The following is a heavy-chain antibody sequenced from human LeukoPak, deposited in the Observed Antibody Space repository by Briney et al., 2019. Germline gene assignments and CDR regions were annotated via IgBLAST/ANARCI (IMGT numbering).Heavy chain of an antibody. J-gene: IGHJ6*02. V-gene: IGHV1-18*01. CDR2: ISAYNGNI. CDR1: GYTFTSYG. D-gene: IGHD6-19*01. CDR3: ARAPLPIAVAADPIRYYYYYGMDV. Sequence: ASVKVSCKASGYTFTSYGISWVRQAPGQGLEWMGWISAYNGNINYAQKFQGRVTITADESTSTAYMELSSLRSEDTAVYYCARAPLPIAVAADPIRYYYYYGMDVWGQGTTVTVSS.